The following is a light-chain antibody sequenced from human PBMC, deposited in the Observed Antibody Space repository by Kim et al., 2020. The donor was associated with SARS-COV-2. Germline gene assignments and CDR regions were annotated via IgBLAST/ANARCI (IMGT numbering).Light chain of an antibody. V-gene: IGLV3-21*04. CDR3: QVWDSTRERGV. J-gene: IGLJ2*01. CDR1: NIGSDT. CDR2: YNS. Sequence: APGKTARISCGGNNIGSDTVHWYQQKPGQAPGMVIHYNSDRPSGIPERFSGSNSGNTATLTISRVEAGDEAEYYCQVWDSTRERGVFGGGTQLTVL.